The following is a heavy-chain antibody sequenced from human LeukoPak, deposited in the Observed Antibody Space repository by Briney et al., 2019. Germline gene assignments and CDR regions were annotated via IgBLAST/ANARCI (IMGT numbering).Heavy chain of an antibody. V-gene: IGHV3-11*06. CDR3: ASGRGRRMDV. CDR2: ITSGSSYT. CDR1: GFTFSDSY. D-gene: IGHD1-1*01. Sequence: GGSLRLSCAASGFTFSDSYMSWIRQAPGKGLEWVPTITSGSSYTNYGDSVKGRFTISRDNAKDSLYLQMNSLRADDTAVYYCASGRGRRMDVWGQGTTVTVSS. J-gene: IGHJ6*02.